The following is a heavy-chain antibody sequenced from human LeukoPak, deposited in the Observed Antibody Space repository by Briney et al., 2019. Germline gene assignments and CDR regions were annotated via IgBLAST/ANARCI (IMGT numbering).Heavy chain of an antibody. V-gene: IGHV4-39*07. J-gene: IGHJ5*02. CDR2: VYYGGSP. CDR1: GGSITSDNFY. Sequence: SETLSLTCTVSGGSITSDNFYWGWIRQPPGKGLEWVGSVYYGGSPYYNPSLTSRVTMSVDTSENQFSLKLTSVTAADTAVYYCARVNDCSRASCFTSWFGPWGQGTLVTVSS. D-gene: IGHD2-2*02. CDR3: ARVNDCSRASCFTSWFGP.